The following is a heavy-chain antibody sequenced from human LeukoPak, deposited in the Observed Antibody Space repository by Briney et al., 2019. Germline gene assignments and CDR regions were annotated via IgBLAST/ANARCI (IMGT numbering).Heavy chain of an antibody. CDR3: ARYSSSISGWFDY. V-gene: IGHV4-59*01. Sequence: SETLSLTCAVSGGSISSYYWSWLRQPPGKGLEWIGYIYYSGSTNYNPSLKSRVTISVDTSKNQFSLNLSSVTAADTAVYYCARYSSSISGWFDYLGQGTLGTVSA. CDR1: GGSISSYY. CDR2: IYYSGST. D-gene: IGHD6-19*01. J-gene: IGHJ4*02.